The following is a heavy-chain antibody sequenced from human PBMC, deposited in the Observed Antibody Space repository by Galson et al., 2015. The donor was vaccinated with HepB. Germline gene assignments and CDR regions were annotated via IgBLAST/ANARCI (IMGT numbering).Heavy chain of an antibody. V-gene: IGHV3-30*02. CDR2: IRFDGNNK. CDR3: ARDPTYCNPDGCHLGSRLDY. Sequence: SLRLSCAVSGFTFSDYGMHWVRQAPGKGLEWVAFIRFDGNNKYYADSVKGRFTISRDNYKNTLHLQMNSLRAEDTALYYCARDPTYCNPDGCHLGSRLDYWDQGTRVTVSS. CDR1: GFTFSDYG. J-gene: IGHJ4*02. D-gene: IGHD2/OR15-2a*01.